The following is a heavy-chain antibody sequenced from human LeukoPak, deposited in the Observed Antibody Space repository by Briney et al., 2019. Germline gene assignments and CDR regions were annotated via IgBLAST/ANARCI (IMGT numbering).Heavy chain of an antibody. Sequence: GSLELSCAASGFPVSSNYMSWVRPAPGKGLEWVSVIYAAGSTYYADSVKGRFTISRDNSKNTLYLQMNSLRAEDTAVYYCATAAYSNGWYYFDSWGQGTLVTVSS. CDR3: ATAAYSNGWYYFDS. CDR2: IYAAGST. J-gene: IGHJ4*02. D-gene: IGHD6-19*01. CDR1: GFPVSSNY. V-gene: IGHV3-66*02.